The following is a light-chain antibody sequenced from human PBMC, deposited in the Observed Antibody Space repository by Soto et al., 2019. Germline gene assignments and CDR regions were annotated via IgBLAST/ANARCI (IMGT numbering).Light chain of an antibody. J-gene: IGKJ1*01. Sequence: DIRMTQSPSSLSASVGDRVTITCRASQGIIDYVAWFQQKPGKAPKLLIYAASTLQSGVPSRFSGSGAGTAFTLPIRSLQPEDVAPSSSPKYNTAPQTFGQGTKVEIK. CDR1: QGIIDY. CDR2: AAS. CDR3: PKYNTAPQT. V-gene: IGKV1-27*01.